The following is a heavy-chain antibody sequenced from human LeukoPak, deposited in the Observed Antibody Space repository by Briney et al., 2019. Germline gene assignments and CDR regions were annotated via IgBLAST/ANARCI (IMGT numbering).Heavy chain of an antibody. Sequence: GGSLRLSCAASGFTFSSYEMNWVRQAPGKGPQWVSYISSSGDTIYYADSVKGRFTTSRDNAKNSLHLQMNSLRAEDTAVYYCARDVGKSGYGDYWGQGTLVTVSS. CDR3: ARDVGKSGYGDY. J-gene: IGHJ4*02. CDR1: GFTFSSYE. CDR2: ISSSGDTI. D-gene: IGHD5-12*01. V-gene: IGHV3-48*03.